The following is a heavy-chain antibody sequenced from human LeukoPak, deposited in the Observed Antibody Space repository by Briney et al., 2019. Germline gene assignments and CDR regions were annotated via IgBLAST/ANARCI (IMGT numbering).Heavy chain of an antibody. CDR2: INPSEGST. J-gene: IGHJ4*02. CDR3: ARGGRGSYYFDY. CDR1: GDTFSIHH. Sequence: GASVKVSCKASGDTFSIHHMHWVRQAPGQGLEWMGIINPSEGSTSFAQKFQGRVTITRNTSISTAYMELSSLRSEDTAVYYCARGGRGSYYFDYWGQGTLVTVSS. D-gene: IGHD1-26*01. V-gene: IGHV1-46*01.